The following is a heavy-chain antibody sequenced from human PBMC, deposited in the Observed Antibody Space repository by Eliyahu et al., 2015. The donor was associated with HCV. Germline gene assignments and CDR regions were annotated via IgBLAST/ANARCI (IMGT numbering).Heavy chain of an antibody. CDR3: AGSDPDLSSGFDY. D-gene: IGHD6-19*01. J-gene: IGHJ4*02. V-gene: IGHV3-48*03. CDR2: ISSSGSTM. Sequence: EVQLVESGGGLVQPGGSLRLSCAASGFIFSSYEMNWVRQAPGKGVEWVSYISSSGSTMYYADSVKGRFTISRDNAKNSLYLQMNSLRAEDTAVYYCAGSDPDLSSGFDYWGQGTLVTVSS. CDR1: GFIFSSYE.